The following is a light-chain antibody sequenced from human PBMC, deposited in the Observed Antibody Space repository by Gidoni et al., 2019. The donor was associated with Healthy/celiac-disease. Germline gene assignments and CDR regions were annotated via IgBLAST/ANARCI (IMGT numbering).Light chain of an antibody. Sequence: IVLTQSPGTLSLSPGERATLSCRASQSVSSSYLAWYQQKPGQAPRLLIYGASSRATGSPDRFSGSGSGTDFTLTISRLEPEDFAVYYCQQYGSSPRTFGGGTKVEIK. CDR1: QSVSSSY. CDR3: QQYGSSPRT. V-gene: IGKV3-20*01. J-gene: IGKJ4*01. CDR2: GAS.